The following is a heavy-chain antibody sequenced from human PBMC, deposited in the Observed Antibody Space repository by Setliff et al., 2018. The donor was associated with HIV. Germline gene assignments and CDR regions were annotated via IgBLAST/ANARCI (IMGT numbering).Heavy chain of an antibody. V-gene: IGHV4-34*01. CDR2: INHSGST. D-gene: IGHD3-22*01. J-gene: IGHJ4*02. CDR1: GGSFSGYY. CDR3: ARLTTTYYYDSSAYYHPV. Sequence: SETLSLTCAVYGGSFSGYYWSWIRQPPGKGLEWIGEINHSGSTNYNPSLKSRVTISVDTSKNQFSLTLTSVTAADTAVYYCARLTTTYYYDSSAYYHPVWGQGTLVTVSS.